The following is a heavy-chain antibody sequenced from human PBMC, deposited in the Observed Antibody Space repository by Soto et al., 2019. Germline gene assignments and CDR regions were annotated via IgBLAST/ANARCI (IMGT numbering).Heavy chain of an antibody. J-gene: IGHJ4*02. Sequence: ASVKVSCKASGYTFTSYGISWVRQAPGQGLEWMGWISAYNGNTNYAQKFQGRVTMTEDTSTDTAYMELSSLRSEDTAVYYCATGYSYAKAFWGQGTLVTVSS. V-gene: IGHV1-18*01. CDR2: ISAYNGNT. CDR3: ATGYSYAKAF. D-gene: IGHD5-18*01. CDR1: GYTFTSYG.